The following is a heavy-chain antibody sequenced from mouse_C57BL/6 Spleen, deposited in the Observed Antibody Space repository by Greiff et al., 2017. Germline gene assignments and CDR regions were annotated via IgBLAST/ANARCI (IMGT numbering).Heavy chain of an antibody. J-gene: IGHJ4*01. CDR1: GYTFTSYW. CDR2: IDPSDSYT. CDR3: ARKVDSSGYAMDY. V-gene: IGHV1-69*01. D-gene: IGHD3-2*02. Sequence: QVQLQQPGAELVMPGASVKLSCKASGYTFTSYWMHWVKQRPGQGLEWIGEIDPSDSYTNYNQKFKGKSTLTVDKSSSTAYMQLSSLTSEDSAVYYCARKVDSSGYAMDYWGQGTSVTVSS.